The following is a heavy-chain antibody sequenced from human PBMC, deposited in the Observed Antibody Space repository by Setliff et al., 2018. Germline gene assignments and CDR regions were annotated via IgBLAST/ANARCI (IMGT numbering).Heavy chain of an antibody. J-gene: IGHJ5*02. CDR1: GFTFNKYW. V-gene: IGHV3-7*01. CDR3: ARDVFDFRTGQAGP. CDR2: INQGGSDQ. Sequence: SLRLSCAASGFTFNKYWMTWVRQAPGKGLEWVANINQGGSDQFYVESVKGRFTISRDNAKNSLFLQMNSLRVEDTAVYYCARDVFDFRTGQAGPWGQGTLVTVSS. D-gene: IGHD3-3*01.